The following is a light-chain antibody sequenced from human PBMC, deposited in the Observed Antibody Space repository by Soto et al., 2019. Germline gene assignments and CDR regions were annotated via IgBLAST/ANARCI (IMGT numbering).Light chain of an antibody. Sequence: ESELTQSPGTLSLSPGARATLSCRASQSVTSNYLAWYQQKPGQAPRLLIYAASRRDPGIPGRFSARGSATAFTLTNSRLEPDDFAGYFRHQYGTTPPGTFSQGAKVDIE. J-gene: IGKJ1*01. V-gene: IGKV3-20*01. CDR1: QSVTSNY. CDR2: AAS. CDR3: HQYGTTPPGT.